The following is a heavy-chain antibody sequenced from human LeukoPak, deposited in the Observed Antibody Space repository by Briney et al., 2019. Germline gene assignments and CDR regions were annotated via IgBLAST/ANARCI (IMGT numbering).Heavy chain of an antibody. CDR3: ARGLGPSST. V-gene: IGHV4-39*01. D-gene: IGHD6-13*01. CDR2: IYYSGST. CDR1: GGSISSSSYY. Sequence: SETLSLTCSVSGGSISSSSYYWGWIRQPPGWGLEWIGRIYYSGSTYYNPSLKSRVTISVDTSRNQFSLKLSSVTAADTAVYYCARGLGPSSTWGQGTLVTVSS. J-gene: IGHJ5*02.